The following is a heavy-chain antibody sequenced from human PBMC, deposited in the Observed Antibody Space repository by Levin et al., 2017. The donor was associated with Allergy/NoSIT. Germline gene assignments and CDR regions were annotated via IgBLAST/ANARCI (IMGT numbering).Heavy chain of an antibody. V-gene: IGHV3-30*18. Sequence: GESLKISCAASGFTFSSYGMHWVRQAPGKGLEWVAVISYDGSNKYYADSVKGRFTISRDNSKNTLYLQMNSLRAEDTAVYYCAKSLFGVVITDYYYYYGMDVWGQGTTVTVSS. CDR1: GFTFSSYG. D-gene: IGHD3-3*01. CDR3: AKSLFGVVITDYYYYYGMDV. CDR2: ISYDGSNK. J-gene: IGHJ6*02.